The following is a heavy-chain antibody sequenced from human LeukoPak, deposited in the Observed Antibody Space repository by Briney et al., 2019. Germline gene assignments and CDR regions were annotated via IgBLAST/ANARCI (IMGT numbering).Heavy chain of an antibody. CDR3: AKDTGLATPNPVVDH. V-gene: IGHV3-9*01. CDR2: LDWNGGSI. Sequence: GGSLRLSCAASRFTFNNYWMHWVRQAPGKGLVWVSGLDWNGGSIGYADSVKGRFTISRDNAKNSLYLQMNSLRADDTALYFCAKDTGLATPNPVVDHWGQGTLVTVSS. D-gene: IGHD1-26*01. CDR1: RFTFNNYW. J-gene: IGHJ4*02.